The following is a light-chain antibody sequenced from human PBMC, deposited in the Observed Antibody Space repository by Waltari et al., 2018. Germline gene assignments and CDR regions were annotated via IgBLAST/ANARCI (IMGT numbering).Light chain of an antibody. CDR2: AGS. V-gene: IGKV1D-16*01. J-gene: IGKJ2*03. Sequence: DIQMTQSQSPLSASVGEQVNNSCHASEVISSWLAWYQQRPGKAPKPLIFAGSSLQSGVPSRFSGSGSGTDYTLTITALQPEDVGIYYCQQYDDLPYSFGQGTTVEIK. CDR3: QQYDDLPYS. CDR1: EVISSW.